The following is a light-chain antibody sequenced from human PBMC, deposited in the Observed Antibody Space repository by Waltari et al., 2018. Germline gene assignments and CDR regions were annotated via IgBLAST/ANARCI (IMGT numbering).Light chain of an antibody. Sequence: DIVLTQSPATLSLSPGDRATLSCRASQSFSASYLAWYQQKPGQAPRLPIYGAASRATSIPDRFSGSGSGTDFTLTISRLEPEDFAVYYCQHYGTSPPFTFGPGTKVDIK. J-gene: IGKJ3*01. CDR1: QSFSASY. CDR2: GAA. V-gene: IGKV3-20*01. CDR3: QHYGTSPPFT.